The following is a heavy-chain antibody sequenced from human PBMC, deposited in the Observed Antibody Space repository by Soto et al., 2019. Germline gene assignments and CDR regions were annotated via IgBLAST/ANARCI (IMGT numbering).Heavy chain of an antibody. CDR3: ARDPNDSSAYYHHYYYGMDV. CDR2: INAGNGNT. J-gene: IGHJ6*02. CDR1: RYTCTSYG. D-gene: IGHD3-22*01. V-gene: IGHV1-3*01. Sequence: ASGKVSCKASRYTCTSYGIHWVRQAPGQRLEWTGWINAGNGNTKYSEKFQGRVTITRDTSASTAYLELSSLRSEDTAVYYCARDPNDSSAYYHHYYYGMDVWGQGTTVTVSS.